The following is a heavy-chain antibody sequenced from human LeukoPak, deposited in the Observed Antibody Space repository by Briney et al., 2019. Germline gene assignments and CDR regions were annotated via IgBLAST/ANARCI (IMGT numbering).Heavy chain of an antibody. V-gene: IGHV3-23*01. Sequence: GGSLRLSCAASGFTFSNYAMSWVRQAPGKGLEWVSAISGSGGSTYYADSVKGRFTISRDNSKNTLYLQMNSLRAEDTAVYYCAKDPLHSSGWTPFFDYWGQGTLVTVSS. CDR2: ISGSGGST. D-gene: IGHD6-19*01. J-gene: IGHJ4*02. CDR1: GFTFSNYA. CDR3: AKDPLHSSGWTPFFDY.